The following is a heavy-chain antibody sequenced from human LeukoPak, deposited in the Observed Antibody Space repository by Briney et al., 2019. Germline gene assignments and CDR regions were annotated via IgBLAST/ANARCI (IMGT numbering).Heavy chain of an antibody. V-gene: IGHV1-8*01. CDR3: ARAPRGSYTTDYYFDY. Sequence: GASVKVSCKASGYTFTSYDINWVRQATGQGLEWMGWMNPNSGNTGYAQKFQGRVTMTRNTSISTAYMELSSLRSEDTAVYYCARAPRGSYTTDYYFDYWGQGTLVTVSS. CDR2: MNPNSGNT. D-gene: IGHD1-26*01. CDR1: GYTFTSYD. J-gene: IGHJ4*02.